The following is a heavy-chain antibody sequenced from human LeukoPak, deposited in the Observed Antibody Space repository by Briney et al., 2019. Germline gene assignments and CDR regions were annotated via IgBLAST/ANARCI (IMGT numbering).Heavy chain of an antibody. CDR2: ISSSGSTI. V-gene: IGHV3-11*01. Sequence: GGSLRLSCAASGFTFSDYYMSWIRQAPGKGLEWCSYISSSGSTIYYADSVKGRFTISRVNAKNPLYLQMNSLRAEDTAVYYCARDTPCGGDCSYFDYWGQGTLVTVSS. D-gene: IGHD2-21*01. J-gene: IGHJ4*02. CDR1: GFTFSDYY. CDR3: ARDTPCGGDCSYFDY.